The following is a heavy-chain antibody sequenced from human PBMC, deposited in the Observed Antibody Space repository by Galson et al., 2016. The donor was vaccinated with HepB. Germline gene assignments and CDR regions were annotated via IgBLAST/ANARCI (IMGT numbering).Heavy chain of an antibody. CDR1: GYSFTSFA. Sequence: SVKVSCKASGYSFTSFAITWVRQAPGQGLEWMGWISGYNGNTNYAQNLQGRVTMTIETSTNTVYMELRSLTSDDTAVYFCARGSNTAGVDRGQGTLVTVSS. CDR2: ISGYNGNT. V-gene: IGHV1-18*01. CDR3: ARGSNTAGVD. D-gene: IGHD6-19*01. J-gene: IGHJ1*01.